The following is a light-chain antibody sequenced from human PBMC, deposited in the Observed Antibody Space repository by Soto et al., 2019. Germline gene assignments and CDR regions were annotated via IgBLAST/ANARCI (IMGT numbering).Light chain of an antibody. J-gene: IGLJ2*01. CDR2: LNSDGSH. CDR1: SGPSTYA. V-gene: IGLV4-69*01. Sequence: QLVLTQSPSASASLGASVKLTCTLSSGPSTYAIAWHQQQPEKGPRYLMKLNSDGSHSKGDGIPDRFSGSSSGAERYLTISSLQSEDAADYYCQTWGTGIQVFGGGTKLTVL. CDR3: QTWGTGIQV.